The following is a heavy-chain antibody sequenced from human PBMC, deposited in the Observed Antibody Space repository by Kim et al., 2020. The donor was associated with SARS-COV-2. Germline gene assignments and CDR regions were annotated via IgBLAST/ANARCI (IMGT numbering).Heavy chain of an antibody. V-gene: IGHV1-24*01. CDR1: GNTLIELS. Sequence: ASVKVSCKLSGNTLIELSMHWVRQAPGKGLEWMGGFDPEDGEMLYAQKFQGRVTMTEDTSTDTAYMELRGLTSADTAVYYCVRAHYNLLTPCPYFDVWGQ. CDR2: FDPEDGEM. CDR3: VRAHYNLLTPCPYFDV. J-gene: IGHJ4*01. D-gene: IGHD3-9*01.